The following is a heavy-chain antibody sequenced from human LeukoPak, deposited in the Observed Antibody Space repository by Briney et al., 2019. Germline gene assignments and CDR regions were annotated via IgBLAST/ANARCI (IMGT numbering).Heavy chain of an antibody. CDR3: ARDSGIAPAGYFHSYRMDV. V-gene: IGHV3-7*01. D-gene: IGHD6-25*01. CDR2: IKQDGSEK. J-gene: IGHJ6*02. CDR1: GFPFRSYW. Sequence: PGGSLRLSCAASGFPFRSYWMTWVRQAPGKGLEWVANIKQDGSEKYYVVSVKGRFTIIRDSAKNSLYLQMNCLRAEDTAVYYCARDSGIAPAGYFHSYRMDVWGQGTTVTVSS.